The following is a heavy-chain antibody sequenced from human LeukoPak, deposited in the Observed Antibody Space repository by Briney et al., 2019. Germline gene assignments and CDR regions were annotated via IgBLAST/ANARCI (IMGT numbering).Heavy chain of an antibody. CDR3: AKLLPLYYYDSSGSFDY. CDR2: ISGSGGST. D-gene: IGHD3-22*01. V-gene: IGHV3-23*01. CDR1: GFTFDDYG. Sequence: GGSLRLSCAASGFTFDDYGMSWVRQAPGKGLEWVSAISGSGGSTYYADSVKGRFTISRDNSKNTLYLQMNSLRAEDTAVYYCAKLLPLYYYDSSGSFDYWGQGTLVTVSS. J-gene: IGHJ4*02.